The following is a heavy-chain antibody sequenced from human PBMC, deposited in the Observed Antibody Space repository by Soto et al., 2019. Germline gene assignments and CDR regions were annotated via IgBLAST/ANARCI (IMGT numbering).Heavy chain of an antibody. V-gene: IGHV1-2*04. Sequence: ASVKVSCKASGYTFTGYYMHWVRQAPGQGLEWMGWINPNSGGTNYAQKFQGWVTMTRDTSISTAYMELSRLRSDDTAVNYCARGSLGYCSGGSCRPVAFDIWGQGTMVTVSS. D-gene: IGHD2-15*01. CDR3: ARGSLGYCSGGSCRPVAFDI. CDR1: GYTFTGYY. CDR2: INPNSGGT. J-gene: IGHJ3*02.